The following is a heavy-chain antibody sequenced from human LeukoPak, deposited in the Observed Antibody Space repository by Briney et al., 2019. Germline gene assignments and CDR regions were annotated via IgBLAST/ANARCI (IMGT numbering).Heavy chain of an antibody. CDR3: ARGLYYYYMDV. CDR1: GFIFSDYY. Sequence: GGSLRLSCAASGFIFSDYYMSWIRQAPGKGLEWVSYISNSGSIIHYADSLKGRFTISRDNAKKSVYLQMNSLRAEDTALYYCARGLYYYYMDVWGKGTTVTVSS. CDR2: ISNSGSII. J-gene: IGHJ6*03. V-gene: IGHV3-11*01. D-gene: IGHD5-12*01.